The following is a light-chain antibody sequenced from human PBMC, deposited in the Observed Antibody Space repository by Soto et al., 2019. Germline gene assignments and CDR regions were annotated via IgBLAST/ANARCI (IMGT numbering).Light chain of an antibody. Sequence: QSVLTQPASVSGSPGQSITISCTGTSSDFGSYNLVSWYQQHPGKAPKLMIYEGSKRPSGVSIRFSGSKSGNTASLTISGFQAEDEADYYCCSYAGSSTFYVFGTGTKVTVL. CDR1: SSDFGSYNL. CDR2: EGS. J-gene: IGLJ1*01. V-gene: IGLV2-23*01. CDR3: CSYAGSSTFYV.